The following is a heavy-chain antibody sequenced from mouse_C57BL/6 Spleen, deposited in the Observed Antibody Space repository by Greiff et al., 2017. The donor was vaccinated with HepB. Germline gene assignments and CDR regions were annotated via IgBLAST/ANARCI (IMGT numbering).Heavy chain of an antibody. J-gene: IGHJ4*01. Sequence: QVQLQQSGAELVKPGASVKLSCKASGYTFTSYWMHWVKQRPGQGLEWIGMIHPNSGSTNYNEKFKSKATLTVDKSSSTAYMQLSSLTSEDSAVYYCARSGSNHYAMDYWGQGTSVTVSS. V-gene: IGHV1-64*01. CDR2: IHPNSGST. D-gene: IGHD2-5*01. CDR3: ARSGSNHYAMDY. CDR1: GYTFTSYW.